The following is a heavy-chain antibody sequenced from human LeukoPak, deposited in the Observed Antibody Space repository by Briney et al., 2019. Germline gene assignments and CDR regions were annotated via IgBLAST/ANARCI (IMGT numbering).Heavy chain of an antibody. CDR3: ARVVAGNFDY. D-gene: IGHD6-19*01. CDR1: GFTFSSYW. V-gene: IGHV3-74*01. J-gene: IGHJ4*02. Sequence: PGGSLRLSCATSGFTFSSYWMHWVRQGPGKGLVWVSRINSDGSSTNYADSVKGRFTISRDNAKNTLYLQMNSLRAEDTAMYYCARVVAGNFDYWGQGTLVTVSS. CDR2: INSDGSST.